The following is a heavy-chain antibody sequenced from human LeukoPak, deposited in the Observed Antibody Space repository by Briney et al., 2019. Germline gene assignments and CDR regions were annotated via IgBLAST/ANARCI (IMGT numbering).Heavy chain of an antibody. Sequence: GGSLRLSCAASGFTFSSYGMHWVRQAPGKGLEWVAVISYDGSNKYYADSVKGRFTISRDNAKNSLYLQMNSLRAEDTAVYYCARGLYSNWFDPWGQGTLVTVSS. J-gene: IGHJ5*02. CDR1: GFTFSSYG. CDR3: ARGLYSNWFDP. D-gene: IGHD3-16*02. CDR2: ISYDGSNK. V-gene: IGHV3-30*03.